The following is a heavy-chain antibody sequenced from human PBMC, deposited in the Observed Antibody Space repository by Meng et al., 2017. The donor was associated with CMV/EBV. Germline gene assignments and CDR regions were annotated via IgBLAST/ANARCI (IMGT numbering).Heavy chain of an antibody. J-gene: IGHJ6*02. Sequence: SETLSLTCTVSGGSISSYYWSWIWQPPGKGLEWIGYIYYSGSTNYNPSLKSRVTISVDTSKNQFSLKLSSVTAADTAVYYCARELEPSYGMDVWGQGTTVTSP. V-gene: IGHV4-59*01. D-gene: IGHD1-1*01. CDR2: IYYSGST. CDR1: GGSISSYY. CDR3: ARELEPSYGMDV.